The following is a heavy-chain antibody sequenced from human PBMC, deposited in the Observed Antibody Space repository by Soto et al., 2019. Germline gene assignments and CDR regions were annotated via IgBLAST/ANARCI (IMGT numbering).Heavy chain of an antibody. Sequence: QVQLVESGGGVVQPGKSLRLSCAASGFTFSSYAMHWARQAPGKGLEWVTVISIRGGDEYYAESVRGRFTISRDDSKNTLYLQMDSLRVEDTAVYYCARGTRVARQHLDYWGQGPLVTVSS. D-gene: IGHD1-1*01. V-gene: IGHV3-30*03. J-gene: IGHJ4*02. CDR2: ISIRGGDE. CDR3: ARGTRVARQHLDY. CDR1: GFTFSSYA.